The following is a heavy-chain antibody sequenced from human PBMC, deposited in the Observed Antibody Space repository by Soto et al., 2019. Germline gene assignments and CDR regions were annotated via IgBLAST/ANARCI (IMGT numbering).Heavy chain of an antibody. Sequence: SETLSLTCTVSGGSISSSSYYWGWIRQPPGKGLEWIGSIYYSGGTYYNPSLKSRVTISVDTSKNQFSLKLSSVTAADTAVYYCPRLYGSGSYYNRGLNAFDIWGQGTMVTVS. V-gene: IGHV4-39*01. D-gene: IGHD3-10*01. CDR3: PRLYGSGSYYNRGLNAFDI. J-gene: IGHJ3*02. CDR2: IYYSGGT. CDR1: GGSISSSSYY.